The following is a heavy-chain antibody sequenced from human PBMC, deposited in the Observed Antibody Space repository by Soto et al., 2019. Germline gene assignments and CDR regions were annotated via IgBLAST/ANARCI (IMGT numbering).Heavy chain of an antibody. D-gene: IGHD6-6*01. J-gene: IGHJ6*03. Sequence: PGGSLRLSCAASCFTFRSDSMNWVRQAPGEGLEWVSSISSSSSYIYYADPVKGRFTISRDNAKNSLYLQMNSLRAADKAVYYCARDGSSSGGLDSYMDVWGKGTTVTVSS. CDR2: ISSSSSYI. CDR3: ARDGSSSGGLDSYMDV. V-gene: IGHV3-21*01. CDR1: CFTFRSDS.